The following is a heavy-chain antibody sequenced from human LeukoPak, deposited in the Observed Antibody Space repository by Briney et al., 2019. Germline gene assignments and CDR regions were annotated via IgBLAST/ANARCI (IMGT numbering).Heavy chain of an antibody. J-gene: IGHJ4*02. CDR2: IRSKADNYAT. V-gene: IGHV3-73*01. CDR3: TQSNY. Sequence: GGSLRLSCAASGFTFSGSPILWVRQASGKGLEWVGRIRSKADNYATAYAASVQGRCTISRDDSKSTAYLQLNSLKTEDTGVYYCTQSNYWGQGALVTVSS. CDR1: GFTFSGSP.